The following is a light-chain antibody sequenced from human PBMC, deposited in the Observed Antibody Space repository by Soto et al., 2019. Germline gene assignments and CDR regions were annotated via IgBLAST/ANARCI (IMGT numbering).Light chain of an antibody. V-gene: IGLV1-44*01. Sequence: QSVLTQPPSASGTPGQRVTISCSGSSSNIGSNTVNWYQQLPGTAPKLVIYSNNQRPSGVTDRFSGSKSGTSASLAISGLQSEDEADYYCVAWDDSLNGYVVFGGGTQLTVL. J-gene: IGLJ2*01. CDR1: SSNIGSNT. CDR3: VAWDDSLNGYVV. CDR2: SNN.